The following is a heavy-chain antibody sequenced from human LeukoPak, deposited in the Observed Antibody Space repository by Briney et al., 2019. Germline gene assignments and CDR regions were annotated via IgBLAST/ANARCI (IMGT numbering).Heavy chain of an antibody. Sequence: PGGSLRLTCAASGFTFSSYDMNWVRQAPGMGLEWVSRIRGGGGTTYYADSVKGRFTISRDNSKNTLYLQMNSLRAEDTAVYYCAKSRTTVVTLDAFDIWGQGTMVTVSS. CDR1: GFTFSSYD. J-gene: IGHJ3*02. V-gene: IGHV3-23*01. CDR2: IRGGGGTT. CDR3: AKSRTTVVTLDAFDI. D-gene: IGHD4-23*01.